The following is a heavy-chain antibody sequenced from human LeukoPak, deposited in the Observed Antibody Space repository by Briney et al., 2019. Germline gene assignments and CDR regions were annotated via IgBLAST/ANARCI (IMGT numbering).Heavy chain of an antibody. Sequence: SETLSLTCVVSGGSISSGNWWGWVRQPPVKGLEWIGEIFHTGSTNYNPSLKSRVTISVDKSKNQFSLKLSSVTAADTAVYYCARTTTVRGTYYMDVWGKGTTVTISS. J-gene: IGHJ6*03. V-gene: IGHV4-4*02. CDR3: ARTTTVRGTYYMDV. CDR1: GGSISSGNW. CDR2: IFHTGST. D-gene: IGHD3-10*01.